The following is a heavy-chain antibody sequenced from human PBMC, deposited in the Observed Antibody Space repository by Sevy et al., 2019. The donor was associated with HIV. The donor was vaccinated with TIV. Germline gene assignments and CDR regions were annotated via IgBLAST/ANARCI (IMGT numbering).Heavy chain of an antibody. CDR2: IIPIFGTA. CDR1: GGTFSSYA. J-gene: IGHJ4*02. D-gene: IGHD6-19*01. CDR3: ARALNSSGWFRFDY. Sequence: ASVKVSCKASGGTFSSYAISWVRQAPGQGLEWMGGIIPIFGTANYAQKFQGRVTITADESTSTAYMELSSLRSEETAVYYCARALNSSGWFRFDYWGQGTLVTVSS. V-gene: IGHV1-69*13.